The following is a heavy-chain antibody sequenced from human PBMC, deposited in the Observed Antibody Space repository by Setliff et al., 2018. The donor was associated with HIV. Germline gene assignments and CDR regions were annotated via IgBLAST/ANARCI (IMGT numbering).Heavy chain of an antibody. J-gene: IGHJ4*02. CDR3: ARDNIIWSKDY. CDR1: GYTFTDYY. V-gene: IGHV1-46*01. CDR2: ITPSDSYT. D-gene: IGHD3-10*01. Sequence: GASVKVSCKASGYTFTDYYMQWVRQAPGQGLGWMAWITPSDSYTVYAQKFQGRVTMTRDTSTSTVYMELSSLRSDDTAVYYCARDNIIWSKDYWGQGTLVTVSS.